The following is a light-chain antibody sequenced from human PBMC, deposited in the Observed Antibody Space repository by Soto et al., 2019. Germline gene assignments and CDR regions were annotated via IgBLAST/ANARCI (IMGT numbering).Light chain of an antibody. V-gene: IGLV2-14*03. CDR1: SSDVGAYNF. CDR3: GSYTTSSNYV. CDR2: DVS. Sequence: QSVLTQHASVSGSPGLSITISCTGTSSDVGAYNFVSWYQQHPDKAPKLMIFDVSNRPSGVSNRFSGSKSGNTASLTISGLQSEDEAEYYCGSYTTSSNYVFGTGTKVTVL. J-gene: IGLJ1*01.